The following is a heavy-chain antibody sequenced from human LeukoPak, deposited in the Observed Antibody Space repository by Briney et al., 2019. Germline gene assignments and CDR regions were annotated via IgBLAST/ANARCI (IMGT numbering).Heavy chain of an antibody. J-gene: IGHJ4*02. CDR1: GITFSTYA. CDR3: AKDRPPDW. V-gene: IGHV3-23*01. Sequence: GGSLRLSCAASGITFSTYAMTWVRQSPGKGLEWVSGISGSGGSTYYADSVKGRFTISRDNSKNTLYLQMNSLRAEDTAVYYCAKDRPPDWWGQGTLVTVSS. CDR2: ISGSGGST.